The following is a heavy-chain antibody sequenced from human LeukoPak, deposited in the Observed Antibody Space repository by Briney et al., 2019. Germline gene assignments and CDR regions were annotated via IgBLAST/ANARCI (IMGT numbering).Heavy chain of an antibody. CDR1: GGSISSYY. V-gene: IGHV4-4*07. D-gene: IGHD1-14*01. Sequence: TSETLSLTCTVSGGSISSYYWSWLRQPAGKGLEWIGRIYTSGSTNYNPSLKSRVTMSVDTSRNQFSLRLTSVTAADTAVYYCTRAPRKAWFDPWGQGTLVTVSS. CDR2: IYTSGST. CDR3: TRAPRKAWFDP. J-gene: IGHJ5*02.